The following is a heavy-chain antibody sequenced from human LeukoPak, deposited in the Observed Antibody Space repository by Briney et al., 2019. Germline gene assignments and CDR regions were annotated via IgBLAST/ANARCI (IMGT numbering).Heavy chain of an antibody. J-gene: IGHJ4*02. CDR2: MKPDGSEK. D-gene: IGHD2-2*02. CDR3: ARDPRQSHLVYTTGDY. Sequence: PGGSLRLSCAVSGFTFSSYWMSWVRQAPGKGLEWVANMKPDGSEKYYVDSVKGRFTISRDSSKNSLYLQMNSLRVGDTAVYYCARDPRQSHLVYTTGDYWGQGTLVTVSS. V-gene: IGHV3-7*01. CDR1: GFTFSSYW.